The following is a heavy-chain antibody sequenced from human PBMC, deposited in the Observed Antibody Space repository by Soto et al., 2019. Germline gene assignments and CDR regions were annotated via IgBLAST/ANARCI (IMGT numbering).Heavy chain of an antibody. CDR2: MRGDLVPT. Sequence: EMQLLESGGHLVQPGGSLRRSCGTSGFPFSAHAMQWVRRAAGVGLEWVSGMRGDLVPTPYADSGKGRVTISRDNFKNTLYLQMNSRRAVDATIYYCVKEGKMGVGGFAFWGKGTVVPVSA. V-gene: IGHV3-23*01. CDR3: VKEGKMGVGGFAF. J-gene: IGHJ4*02. CDR1: GFPFSAHA. D-gene: IGHD1-26*01.